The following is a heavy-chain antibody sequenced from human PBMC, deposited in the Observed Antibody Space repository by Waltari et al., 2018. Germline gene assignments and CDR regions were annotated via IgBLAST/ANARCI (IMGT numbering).Heavy chain of an antibody. D-gene: IGHD2-2*01. V-gene: IGHV3-7*01. CDR2: IKRDGSEK. J-gene: IGHJ5*02. Sequence: EVQLVESGGGLVQPGGSLRLSCAASGFMFSSYWMGGVRQAPGKGREGVAKIKRDGSEKKYVDSVKSRFTISRDNAKNSLYLQMNSLGVDDTAVYYCTKSPAPWGQGTLVTVSS. CDR1: GFMFSSYW. CDR3: TKSPAP.